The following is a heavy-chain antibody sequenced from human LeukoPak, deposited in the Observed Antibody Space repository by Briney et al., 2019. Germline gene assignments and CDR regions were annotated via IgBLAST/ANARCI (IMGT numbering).Heavy chain of an antibody. Sequence: GASVKVSCKASGYTFTGYYMHWVRQAPGQGLEWMGWINPNSGGTNYAQKFQGWVTMTRDTSISTAYMELSRLRSDDTAVYYCARYLGYCSGGSCYHYGMDVWGQGTTVTVSS. V-gene: IGHV1-2*04. J-gene: IGHJ6*02. CDR1: GYTFTGYY. CDR2: INPNSGGT. CDR3: ARYLGYCSGGSCYHYGMDV. D-gene: IGHD2-15*01.